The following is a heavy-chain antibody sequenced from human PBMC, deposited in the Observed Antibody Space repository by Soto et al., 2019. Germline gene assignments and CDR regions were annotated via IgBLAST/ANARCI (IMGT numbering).Heavy chain of an antibody. V-gene: IGHV3-15*01. Sequence: GGSLRLSCAASGFTFSNAWMSWVRQAPGKGLEWVGRIKSKTDGGTTDYAAPVKGRFTISRDDSKNTLYLQMNSLKTEDTAVYYCTTDFLGRYSSGWYVVSDAFDIWGQGTMVTVSS. J-gene: IGHJ3*02. CDR3: TTDFLGRYSSGWYVVSDAFDI. CDR2: IKSKTDGGTT. CDR1: GFTFSNAW. D-gene: IGHD6-19*01.